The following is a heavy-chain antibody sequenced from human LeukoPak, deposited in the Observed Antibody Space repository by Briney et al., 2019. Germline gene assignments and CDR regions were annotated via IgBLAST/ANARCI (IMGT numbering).Heavy chain of an antibody. CDR2: IYTSGST. Sequence: SETLSLTCTVSGGSISSYYWSWIRQPAGKGLEWIGRIYTSGSTNYNPSLKSRVTMSVDTSKNQFSLKLSSVTAAGTAVYYCAKHLSRAAARLVAFDIWGQGTMVTVSS. CDR3: AKHLSRAAARLVAFDI. J-gene: IGHJ3*02. CDR1: GGSISSYY. V-gene: IGHV4-4*07. D-gene: IGHD6-13*01.